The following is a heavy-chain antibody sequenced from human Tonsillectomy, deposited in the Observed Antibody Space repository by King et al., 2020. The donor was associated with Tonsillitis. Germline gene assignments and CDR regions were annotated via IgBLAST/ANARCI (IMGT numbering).Heavy chain of an antibody. CDR3: ARLTGGFDY. CDR1: GFNVSTNY. J-gene: IGHJ4*02. D-gene: IGHD7-27*01. V-gene: IGHV3-53*01. Sequence: VQLVESGGVLIQPGGSLRVSCSASGFNVSTNYMTWVRQPPGKGLEWVSDISTAGTTYYADSVRGRFTISRDNSKNTLYLQMNSLRADDTAVYHCARLTGGFDYWGQGTLVTVSA. CDR2: ISTAGTT.